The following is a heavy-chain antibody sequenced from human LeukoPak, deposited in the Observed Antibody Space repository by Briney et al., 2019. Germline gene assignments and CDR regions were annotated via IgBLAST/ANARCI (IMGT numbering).Heavy chain of an antibody. CDR1: GFTFSSYA. CDR3: AKAGVVVDTTMPKTFLDY. Sequence: GGSLRLSCAASGFTFSSYAMSWVRQAPGKGLEWVSAISGSGGSTYYADSMKGRFTISRDNSKNTLYLQMNSLRAEDTAVYYCAKAGVVVDTTMPKTFLDYWGQGTLVTVSS. J-gene: IGHJ4*02. V-gene: IGHV3-23*01. CDR2: ISGSGGST. D-gene: IGHD5-18*01.